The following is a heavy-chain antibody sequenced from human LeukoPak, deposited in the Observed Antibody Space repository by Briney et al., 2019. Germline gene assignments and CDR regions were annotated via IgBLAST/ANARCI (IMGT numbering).Heavy chain of an antibody. CDR3: ARGGGGDAFDI. V-gene: IGHV4-31*03. CDR1: GGSISSGGYY. Sequence: SETLSLTCTVSGGSISSGGYYWSWIRQHPGKGLEWIGYIYYSGSTYYNPSLKSRVTISVDTSKNQFSLKLSSVPAADTAVYYCARGGGGDAFDIWGQGTMVTVSS. J-gene: IGHJ3*02. D-gene: IGHD3-16*01. CDR2: IYYSGST.